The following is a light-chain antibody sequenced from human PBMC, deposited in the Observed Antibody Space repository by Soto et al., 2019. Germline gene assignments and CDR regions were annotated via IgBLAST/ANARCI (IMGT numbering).Light chain of an antibody. CDR3: QQYNSYWT. V-gene: IGKV1-5*03. J-gene: IGKJ1*01. Sequence: DIQLTQSPPTLSASVGDRVTITCRASQGISSWLAWYQQKPGKAPKLLIYKASSLESGVPSRFSGSGSGTEFTLTISSLQPDDFATYYCQQYNSYWTFGQGTKVDI. CDR1: QGISSW. CDR2: KAS.